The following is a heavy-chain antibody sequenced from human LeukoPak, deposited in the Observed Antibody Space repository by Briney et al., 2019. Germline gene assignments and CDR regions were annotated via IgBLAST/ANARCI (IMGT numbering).Heavy chain of an antibody. V-gene: IGHV3-33*06. CDR1: GFTFSSYG. J-gene: IGHJ6*03. CDR2: IWYDGSHK. CDR3: AKDLYYMDV. Sequence: GRSLRLPCAASGFTFSSYGMHWVRQAPGKGLEWVAVIWYDGSHKYYADSVRGRFTISRDNSKNTLYLQMNSLRAEDTAVYYCAKDLYYMDVWGKGTTVTVSS.